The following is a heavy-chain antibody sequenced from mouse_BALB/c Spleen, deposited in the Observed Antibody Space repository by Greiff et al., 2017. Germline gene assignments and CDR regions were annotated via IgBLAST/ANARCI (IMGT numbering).Heavy chain of an antibody. D-gene: IGHD1-1*01. Sequence: EVQVVESGGGLVKPGGSLKLSCAASGFTFSDYYMYWVRQTPEKRLEWVATISDGGSYTYYPDSVKGRFTISRDNAKNNLYLQMSSLKSEDTAMYYCARGPITTVVGDWYFDVWGAGTTVTVSS. CDR2: ISDGGSYT. V-gene: IGHV5-4*02. CDR3: ARGPITTVVGDWYFDV. CDR1: GFTFSDYY. J-gene: IGHJ1*01.